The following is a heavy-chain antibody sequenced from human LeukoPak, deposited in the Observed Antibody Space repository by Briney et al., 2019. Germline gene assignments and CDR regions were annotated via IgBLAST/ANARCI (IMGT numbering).Heavy chain of an antibody. CDR2: IYPGDSDT. J-gene: IGHJ3*02. D-gene: IGHD3-22*01. CDR3: ARPDYYDSSGYYQADAFDI. CDR1: GYSFTSYW. V-gene: IGHV5-51*01. Sequence: GESLKISCKGSGYSFTSYWIGWVRQMPGKGLEWMGIIYPGDSDTRYSPSFQGQVTISADKSISTAYLQWSSLKASDTAMYYCARPDYYDSSGYYQADAFDIWGQGTKVTVSS.